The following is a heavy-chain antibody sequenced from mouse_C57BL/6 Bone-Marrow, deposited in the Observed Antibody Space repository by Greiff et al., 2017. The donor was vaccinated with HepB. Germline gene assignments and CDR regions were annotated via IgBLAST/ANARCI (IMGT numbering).Heavy chain of an antibody. J-gene: IGHJ2*01. Sequence: QVQLKESGAELVRPGASVTLSCKASGYTFTDYEMHWVKQTPVHGLEWIGAIDPETGGTAYNQKFQGKAILTADKSSSTAYMGLRSLTSEDSAVSYCTRGGSGYEVDYWGRGTTPTVTS. CDR2: IDPETGGT. CDR1: GYTFTDYE. V-gene: IGHV1-15*01. CDR3: TRGGSGYEVDY. D-gene: IGHD3-2*02.